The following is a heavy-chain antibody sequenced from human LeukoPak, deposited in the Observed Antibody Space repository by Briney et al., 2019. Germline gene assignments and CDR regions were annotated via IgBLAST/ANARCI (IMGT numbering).Heavy chain of an antibody. J-gene: IGHJ3*02. CDR1: GYTFTGYY. CDR2: ISAYNGNT. Sequence: ASVKVSCKASGYTFTGYYMHWVRQAPGQGLEWMGWISAYNGNTNYAQKLQGRVTMTTDTSTSTAYMELRSLRSDDTAVYYCARDSLAYCGGDCDLDAFDIWGQGTMVTVSS. D-gene: IGHD2-21*02. CDR3: ARDSLAYCGGDCDLDAFDI. V-gene: IGHV1-18*04.